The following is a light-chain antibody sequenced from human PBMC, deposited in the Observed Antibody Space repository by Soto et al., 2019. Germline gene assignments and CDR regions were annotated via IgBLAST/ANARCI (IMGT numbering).Light chain of an antibody. CDR3: QHYTSYSEA. Sequence: TQVSQSASTLSESVGDKVIITCRASQTISSWLAWYQQKPGKAPKLLIYKASTLKSGVPSRFSGSGSGTEFTLTISSLQPDDFATYYCQHYTSYSEAFGQGTKVDI. V-gene: IGKV1-5*03. CDR1: QTISSW. J-gene: IGKJ1*01. CDR2: KAS.